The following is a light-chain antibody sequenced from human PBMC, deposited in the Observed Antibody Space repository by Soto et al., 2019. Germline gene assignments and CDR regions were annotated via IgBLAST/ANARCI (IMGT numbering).Light chain of an antibody. J-gene: IGKJ5*01. CDR1: QSVSSN. V-gene: IGKV3-15*01. CDR3: QQLDSIPIT. CDR2: GAS. Sequence: EVVVTQSPATLSVSPVERATLSCRASQSVSSNLAWYQQKPGQAPRLLIYGASTRATGIPARFSGSGSGTDFVLTISSLQPEDSATYYCQQLDSIPITFGQGTRLEIK.